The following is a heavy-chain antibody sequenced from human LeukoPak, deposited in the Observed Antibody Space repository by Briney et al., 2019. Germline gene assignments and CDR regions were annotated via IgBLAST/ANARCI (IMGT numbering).Heavy chain of an antibody. V-gene: IGHV3-23*01. CDR1: GFTFSSYA. J-gene: IGHJ4*02. D-gene: IGHD3-10*01. CDR3: ARKHYGSGSYQIDY. CDR2: ISGSGGST. Sequence: GGSLRLSCAASGFTFSSYAMSWVRQAPGKGLEWVSAISGSGGSTYYADSVKGRFTISRDNSKNTLYLQMNSLRAEDTAVYYCARKHYGSGSYQIDYWGQGTVVTVSS.